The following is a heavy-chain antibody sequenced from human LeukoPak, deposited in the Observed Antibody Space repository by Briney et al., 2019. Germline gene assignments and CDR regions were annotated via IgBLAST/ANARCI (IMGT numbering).Heavy chain of an antibody. D-gene: IGHD6-6*01. V-gene: IGHV3-23*01. CDR1: GFTFKNYA. J-gene: IGHJ4*02. Sequence: GGSLRLSCAASGFTFKNYAMSWVRQAPGKGLEWVSGFSGSDGITYYADSVKGRFTISRDNSNNTLYLQMSSLRAEDTALYYCAKGSSSSISARLNYWGQGTPVTVSS. CDR3: AKGSSSSISARLNY. CDR2: FSGSDGIT.